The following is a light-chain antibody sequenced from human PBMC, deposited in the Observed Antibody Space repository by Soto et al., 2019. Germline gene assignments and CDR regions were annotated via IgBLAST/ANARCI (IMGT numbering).Light chain of an antibody. Sequence: EIVMTQSPATLSVSPGERATLSCRASQSVNSNLVWYQQKPGQAPRLLICGASTRATGIPGRFSGSGYGTEFTLTISSLQSEDFAVYYCQQYNNWLWTFGQGTKVEIK. CDR3: QQYNNWLWT. J-gene: IGKJ1*01. V-gene: IGKV3-15*01. CDR2: GAS. CDR1: QSVNSN.